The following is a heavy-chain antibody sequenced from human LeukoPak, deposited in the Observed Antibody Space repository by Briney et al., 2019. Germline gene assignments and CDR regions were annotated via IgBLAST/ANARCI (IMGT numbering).Heavy chain of an antibody. J-gene: IGHJ4*02. D-gene: IGHD6-19*01. CDR1: GFTFSSYS. CDR2: INSDGTNT. CDR3: ARGPSGYCAY. Sequence: GGSLRLSCAASGFTFSSYSMNWVRQAPGKGLVWVSRINSDGTNTGYADSVRGRFTISRDNTKNTVYLQMNSLRDEDTAVYYCARGPSGYCAYWGQGTLVTVSS. V-gene: IGHV3-74*01.